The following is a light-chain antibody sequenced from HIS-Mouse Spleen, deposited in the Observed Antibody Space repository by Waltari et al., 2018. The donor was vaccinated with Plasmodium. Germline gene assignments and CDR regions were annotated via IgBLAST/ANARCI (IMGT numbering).Light chain of an antibody. Sequence: QSALTQPRSVSGSPGQSVTISCTGTSSDVGGYNYVSWYQQHPGKAPKLRIYDVSKRPSGVPDRFSGAKSGNTASLTISGLQAEDEADYHCCSYAGSYTWVFGGGTKLTVL. CDR3: CSYAGSYTWV. V-gene: IGLV2-11*01. CDR1: SSDVGGYNY. CDR2: DVS. J-gene: IGLJ3*02.